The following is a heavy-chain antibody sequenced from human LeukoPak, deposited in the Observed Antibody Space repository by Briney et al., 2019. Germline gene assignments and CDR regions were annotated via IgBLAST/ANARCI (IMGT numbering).Heavy chain of an antibody. J-gene: IGHJ6*02. Sequence: GGSLRLSCAASGFIFSSYAMNWVRQAPGKGLEWVSGISGSGDATFYADPVKGRFTISRDNSKSTLYLQMNSLRGDDTAVYYCAKYVTPPGTYYYGLDVWGQGTRSPSL. CDR3: AKYVTPPGTYYYGLDV. CDR1: GFIFSSYA. V-gene: IGHV3-23*01. D-gene: IGHD6-13*01. CDR2: ISGSGDAT.